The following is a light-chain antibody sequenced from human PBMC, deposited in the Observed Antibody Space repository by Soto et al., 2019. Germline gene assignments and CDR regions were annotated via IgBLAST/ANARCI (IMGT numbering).Light chain of an antibody. J-gene: IGKJ3*01. Sequence: EIVMTQSPATLSVSPGERATLSCRASQSVSSNLAWYQQKPGQAPRLLIYGASTRATGIPARFSGSGSGTEFTLTISSLQSEDFAVYYCQQYNNWSPVTFGPGTQMDIK. CDR3: QQYNNWSPVT. CDR2: GAS. V-gene: IGKV3-15*01. CDR1: QSVSSN.